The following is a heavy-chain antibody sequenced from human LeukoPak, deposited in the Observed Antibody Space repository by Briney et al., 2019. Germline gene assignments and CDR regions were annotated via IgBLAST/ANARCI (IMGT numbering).Heavy chain of an antibody. D-gene: IGHD1-26*01. Sequence: PGGSLRLSCAASGFTFSSYAMSWVRQAPGKGLEWVAAISGSGGSTYYAYPEKGRFTISSDNAKASVYLQMNSLTADDTAVSYYVRRGTFRYSGTSGDYWGQGTLVTVS. CDR3: VRRGTFRYSGTSGDY. V-gene: IGHV3-23*01. J-gene: IGHJ4*02. CDR2: ISGSGGST. CDR1: GFTFSSYA.